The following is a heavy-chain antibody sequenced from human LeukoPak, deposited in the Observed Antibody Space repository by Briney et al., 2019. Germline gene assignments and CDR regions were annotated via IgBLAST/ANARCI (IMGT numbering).Heavy chain of an antibody. D-gene: IGHD7-27*01. CDR1: GFTFSSYE. CDR2: ISSSGSTI. J-gene: IGHJ4*02. Sequence: PGGSLRLSCAASGFTFSSYEMNWVRQAPGKGLEGVSYISSSGSTIYYADSVKGRFTISRDNAKNSLYLQMNSLRAEDTAVYYCARDPEPMLGRYFDYWGQGTLVTVSS. V-gene: IGHV3-48*03. CDR3: ARDPEPMLGRYFDY.